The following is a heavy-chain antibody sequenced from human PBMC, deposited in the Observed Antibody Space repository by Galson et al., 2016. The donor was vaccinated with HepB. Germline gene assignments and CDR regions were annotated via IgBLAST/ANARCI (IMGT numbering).Heavy chain of an antibody. CDR3: ARKSGGTFDF. CDR1: GYTFTDRF. J-gene: IGHJ4*02. D-gene: IGHD3-10*01. Sequence: SVKVSCKASGYTFTDRFLHWVRQTPGQGLEWLGRVNPANGATDYGQKFEGRATMTSDRAIKTAYMELSSLTSDDTAFYYCARKSGGTFDFWGQGTLVTVSS. V-gene: IGHV1-2*06. CDR2: VNPANGAT.